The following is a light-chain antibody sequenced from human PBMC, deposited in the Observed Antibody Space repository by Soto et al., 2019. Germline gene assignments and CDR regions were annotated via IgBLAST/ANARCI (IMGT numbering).Light chain of an antibody. V-gene: IGLV2-14*01. J-gene: IGLJ1*01. Sequence: QSALAQPASVSGSPGQSITISCTGSSSDIGRYDFVSWYQQLPGKAPKLLLFEVNHRPSGVSNRFSGSKSGNTASLTISGLQAEDEADYYCGSYTSSSTYVFGTGTKVTVL. CDR1: SSDIGRYDF. CDR2: EVN. CDR3: GSYTSSSTYV.